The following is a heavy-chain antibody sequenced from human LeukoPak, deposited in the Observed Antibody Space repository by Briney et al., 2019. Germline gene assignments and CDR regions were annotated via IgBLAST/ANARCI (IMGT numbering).Heavy chain of an antibody. V-gene: IGHV3-49*04. CDR3: TRVTSRYYDFWSGYQWFDP. D-gene: IGHD3-3*01. Sequence: AGRSLRLSCTASGFTFGDYAMSWVRQAPGKGLEWVGFIRSKVYGGTTAYAASVKGRFTISRDDSKSIAYLQMNSLKTEDTAVYYCTRVTSRYYDFWSGYQWFDPWGQGTLVTVSS. CDR1: GFTFGDYA. J-gene: IGHJ5*02. CDR2: IRSKVYGGTT.